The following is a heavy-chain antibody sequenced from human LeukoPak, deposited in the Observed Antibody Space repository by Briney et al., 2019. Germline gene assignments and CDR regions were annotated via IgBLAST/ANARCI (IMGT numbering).Heavy chain of an antibody. D-gene: IGHD3-22*01. CDR1: GFTFSSYA. Sequence: PGGSLRLSCAASGFTFSSYAKSWVRQAPGKGLEWVSSISSSSSYIYYADSVKGRFTISRDNAKNSLYLQMNSLRAEDTAVYYCARSEDDYYDSSGYYGYWGQGTLVTVSS. CDR3: ARSEDDYYDSSGYYGY. J-gene: IGHJ4*02. CDR2: ISSSSSYI. V-gene: IGHV3-21*01.